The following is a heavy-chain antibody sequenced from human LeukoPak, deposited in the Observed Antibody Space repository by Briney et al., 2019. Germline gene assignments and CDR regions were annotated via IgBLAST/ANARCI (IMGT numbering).Heavy chain of an antibody. CDR2: INPNSGGT. Sequence: ASVKVSCKASGYTFTGYYMHWVRQAPGQGLEWMGRINPNSGGTNYAQKFQGRVTMTRDTSISTAYMELSRLRSDDMAVYYCARAERRDGYNYDFDYWGQGTLVTVSS. V-gene: IGHV1-2*06. CDR3: ARAERRDGYNYDFDY. J-gene: IGHJ4*02. D-gene: IGHD5-24*01. CDR1: GYTFTGYY.